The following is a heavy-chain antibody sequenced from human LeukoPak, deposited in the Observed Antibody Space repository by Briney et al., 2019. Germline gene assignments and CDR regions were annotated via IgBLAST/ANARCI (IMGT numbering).Heavy chain of an antibody. CDR3: ARRYSGSSVDY. CDR2: IYPGDSDT. V-gene: IGHV5-51*01. D-gene: IGHD1-26*01. CDR1: GYSFTTYW. Sequence: GESLKISCKGSGYSFTTYWIGWVRQMPGKGLEWMGIIYPGDSDTRYSPSFQGQVTISADKSISTAYLQWSSLKASDTARYFCARRYSGSSVDYWGQGTLVTVSS. J-gene: IGHJ4*02.